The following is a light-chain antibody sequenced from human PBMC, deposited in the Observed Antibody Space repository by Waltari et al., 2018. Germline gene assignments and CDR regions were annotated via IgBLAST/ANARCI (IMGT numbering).Light chain of an antibody. CDR2: GAS. Sequence: VSPGERATLSCRASQSVSSNLAWYQQKPGQAPRLLIYGASTRATGIPARFSGSGSGTEFTLTISSLQSEDFAVYYCQQYNNWLTFGGGTKVRSN. V-gene: IGKV3-15*01. CDR3: QQYNNWLT. CDR1: QSVSSN. J-gene: IGKJ4*01.